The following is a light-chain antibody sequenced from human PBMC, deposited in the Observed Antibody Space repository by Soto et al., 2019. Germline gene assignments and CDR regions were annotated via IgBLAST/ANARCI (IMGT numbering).Light chain of an antibody. CDR2: GAS. CDR3: QQYGSSRT. J-gene: IGKJ5*01. CDR1: QSVSSSY. Sequence: EIVLTQSPGTLSLSPGERATLSCRASQSVSSSYLAWYEQKPGQAPRLLIYGASSRATGIPDRFSGSGSGTDFTLTISRPEREDFALYYWQQYGSSRTFGQGTRLAIK. V-gene: IGKV3-20*01.